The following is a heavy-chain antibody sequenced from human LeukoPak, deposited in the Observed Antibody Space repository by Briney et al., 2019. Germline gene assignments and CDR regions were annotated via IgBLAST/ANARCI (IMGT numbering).Heavy chain of an antibody. CDR1: GFTFSSYS. CDR2: ISSSSSTI. J-gene: IGHJ5*02. D-gene: IGHD3-3*01. CDR3: ASLYYDFWSGT. V-gene: IGHV3-48*04. Sequence: GGSLRLSCAASGFTFSSYSMNWVRQAPGKGLEWVSYISSSSSTIYYADSVKGRFTISRDNAKNSLYLQMNSLRAEDTAVYYCASLYYDFWSGTWGQGTLVTVSS.